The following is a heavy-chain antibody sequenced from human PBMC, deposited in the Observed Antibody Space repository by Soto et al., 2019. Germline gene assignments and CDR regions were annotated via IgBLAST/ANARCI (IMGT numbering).Heavy chain of an antibody. CDR2: INHSGST. V-gene: IGHV4-34*01. J-gene: IGHJ5*02. Sequence: SETLSLTCAVYGGSFSGYYWSWIRQPPGKGREWIGEINHSGSTNYNPSLKSRVTISVDTSKNQFSRKLSSVTDADTAVYYCARGRGYGSGGGWFDPWGQGTLVTVSS. CDR3: ARGRGYGSGGGWFDP. D-gene: IGHD3-10*01. CDR1: GGSFSGYY.